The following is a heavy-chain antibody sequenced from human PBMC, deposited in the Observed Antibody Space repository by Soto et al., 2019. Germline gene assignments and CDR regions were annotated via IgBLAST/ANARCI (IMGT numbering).Heavy chain of an antibody. CDR2: IIPIFGTA. Sequence: ASVKVSCKASGGTFSSYAISWVRQAPGQGLEWMGGIIPIFGTANYAQKFQGRVTITADESTSTAYMELSSLRSEDTAVYYCARELERRVEDSRYYYYGMDVWGQGTTVTVSS. D-gene: IGHD1-1*01. J-gene: IGHJ6*02. CDR3: ARELERRVEDSRYYYYGMDV. CDR1: GGTFSSYA. V-gene: IGHV1-69*13.